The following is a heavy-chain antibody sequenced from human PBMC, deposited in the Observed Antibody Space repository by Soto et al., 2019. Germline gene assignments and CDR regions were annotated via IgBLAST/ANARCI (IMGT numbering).Heavy chain of an antibody. D-gene: IGHD1-26*01. CDR2: SNSDGSVT. Sequence: PGWSLRLSCASSVFTFSSYWMLWVRQAPGKGLVWVSCSNSDGSVTAYADSVKGRFTISRDNAMNTLYLQMSSLRAEDTAVYYCARGYSGSYRLDFWGRGTLVTVSS. V-gene: IGHV3-74*01. J-gene: IGHJ4*02. CDR3: ARGYSGSYRLDF. CDR1: VFTFSSYW.